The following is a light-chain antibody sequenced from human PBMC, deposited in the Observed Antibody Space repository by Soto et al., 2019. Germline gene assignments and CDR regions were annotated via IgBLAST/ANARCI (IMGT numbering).Light chain of an antibody. CDR1: QSVSSK. Sequence: EIMMTQSPATLSVSPGEGATLSCRASQSVSSKLAWYQQKPGQAPRLLIYGASTRATGIPARFSGSGSGTDFTLTISRLEPEDFAVYYCKQYNNWPPFTFGQGTRLEIK. V-gene: IGKV3-15*01. CDR2: GAS. CDR3: KQYNNWPPFT. J-gene: IGKJ5*01.